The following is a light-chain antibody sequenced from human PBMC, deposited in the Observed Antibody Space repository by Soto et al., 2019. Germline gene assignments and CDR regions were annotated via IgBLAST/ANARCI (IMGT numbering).Light chain of an antibody. J-gene: IGKJ1*01. Sequence: EIVMTQSPATLSVSPGERATLSCRASQSVSSYLAWYQQKPGQAPRLLIYGASTRATGIPARFSGSGSGTEFTLTISRLQSEDFAVYYCQQYNNWPWWTFGQGTKVEVK. CDR3: QQYNNWPWWT. CDR1: QSVSSY. CDR2: GAS. V-gene: IGKV3-15*01.